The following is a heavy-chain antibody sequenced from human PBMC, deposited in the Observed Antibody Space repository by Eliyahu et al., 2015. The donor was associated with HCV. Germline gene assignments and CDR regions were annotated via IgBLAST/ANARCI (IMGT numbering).Heavy chain of an antibody. J-gene: IGHJ5*02. CDR1: GGSISSSSYY. CDR3: ASVGYGYYDILTGYIRPDNWFDP. CDR2: IYYSGST. D-gene: IGHD3-9*01. Sequence: QLQLQESGPGLVKPSETLSLTCTVSGGSISSSSYYWGWXRQPPGKGLXWIGSIYYSGSTYYNPSLKSRVTISVDTSKNQFSLKLSSVTAADTAVYYCASVGYGYYDILTGYIRPDNWFDPWGQGTLVTVSS. V-gene: IGHV4-39*01.